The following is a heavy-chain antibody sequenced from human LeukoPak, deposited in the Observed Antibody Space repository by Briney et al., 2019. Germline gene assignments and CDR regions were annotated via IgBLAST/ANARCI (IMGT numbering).Heavy chain of an antibody. J-gene: IGHJ4*01. CDR3: ARRLGRIKSIGFYYGGFDY. CDR1: GYTFTGYY. Sequence: GASVKVSCKASGYTFTGYYIHWVRQTPGQGLEWMGWINPNNSNTYYAQNFQGGVTMTRDTSISTAYLELSSLRSDVTAVYYCARRLGRIKSIGFYYGGFDYGGQEPWSPSPQ. CDR2: INPNNSNT. V-gene: IGHV1-2*02. D-gene: IGHD3-22*01.